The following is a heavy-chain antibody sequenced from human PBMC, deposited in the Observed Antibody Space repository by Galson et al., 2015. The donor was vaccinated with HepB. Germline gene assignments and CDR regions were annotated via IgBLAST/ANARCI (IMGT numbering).Heavy chain of an antibody. D-gene: IGHD6-19*01. CDR3: ARDRFQGVAGTLYYFDY. CDR1: GFTFSSYW. Sequence: SLRLSCAASGFTFSSYWMSWVRQAPGKGLEWVANIKQDGSEKYYVDSVKGRFTISRDNAKNSLYLQMNSLRAEDTAVYYCARDRFQGVAGTLYYFDYWGQGTLVTVSS. J-gene: IGHJ4*02. V-gene: IGHV3-7*03. CDR2: IKQDGSEK.